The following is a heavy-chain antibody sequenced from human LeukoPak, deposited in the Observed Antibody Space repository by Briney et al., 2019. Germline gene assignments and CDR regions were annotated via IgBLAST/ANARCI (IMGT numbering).Heavy chain of an antibody. CDR3: AREVDAAMVGY. V-gene: IGHV3-48*04. Sequence: PGGSLRLSCAASGFTFSSYSMNWVRQAPGKGLEWVSYISSSSSTISYADSVKGRFTISRDNAKKSLSLQMNSLRAEDTAVYYCAREVDAAMVGYWGQGTLVTVSS. CDR1: GFTFSSYS. J-gene: IGHJ4*02. CDR2: ISSSSSTI. D-gene: IGHD5-18*01.